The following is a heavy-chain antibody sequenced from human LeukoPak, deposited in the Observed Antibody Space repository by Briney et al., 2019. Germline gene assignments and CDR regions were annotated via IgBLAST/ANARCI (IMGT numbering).Heavy chain of an antibody. V-gene: IGHV1-69*06. J-gene: IGHJ4*02. CDR1: GGTFSSYA. Sequence: SVKVSCKASGGTFSSYAISWVRQAPGQGLECMGRIIPIFGTANYAQKFQGRVTITADKSTSTAYMELSSLRSEDTAVYYCARSPGYSSGWYYFDYWGQGTLVTVSS. D-gene: IGHD6-19*01. CDR3: ARSPGYSSGWYYFDY. CDR2: IIPIFGTA.